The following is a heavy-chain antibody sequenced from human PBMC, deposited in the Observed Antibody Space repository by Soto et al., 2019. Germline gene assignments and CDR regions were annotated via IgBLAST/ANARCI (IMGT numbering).Heavy chain of an antibody. D-gene: IGHD3-16*01. Sequence: QFQLVQSGAEVKKPGASVKVSCKASGYAFSNYWLHWVRQARGRGLEWMGGINPNTGGANSAQKFRGGATMHRDTPKNIAYMGLAGLTSDDTAFFYCTRDGGGGGGAYLDVWGQGTTVIVSS. J-gene: IGHJ6*02. CDR1: GYAFSNYW. V-gene: IGHV1-2*02. CDR2: INPNTGGA. CDR3: TRDGGGGGGAYLDV.